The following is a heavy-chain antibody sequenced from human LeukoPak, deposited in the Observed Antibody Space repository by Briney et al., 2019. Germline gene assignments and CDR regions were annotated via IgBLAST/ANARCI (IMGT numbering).Heavy chain of an antibody. Sequence: GGSLRLSCAASGFTVSSNYMSWVRQAPGKGLEWVSVIYSGGSTYYADSVKGRFTISRDNSKNTLYLQMNSLRAEDTAEYYCARSIAAAVGFDPWGQGTLVTVSS. V-gene: IGHV3-53*01. J-gene: IGHJ5*02. CDR2: IYSGGST. CDR1: GFTVSSNY. D-gene: IGHD6-13*01. CDR3: ARSIAAAVGFDP.